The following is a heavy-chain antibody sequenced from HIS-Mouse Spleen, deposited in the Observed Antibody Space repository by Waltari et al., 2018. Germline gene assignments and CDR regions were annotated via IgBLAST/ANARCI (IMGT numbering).Heavy chain of an antibody. CDR2: IIPILGIA. Sequence: QVQLVQSGAEVKKPGSSVKVACKASGGTFSSYAISWVRQATGQGLEWMGRIIPILGIANYAQKFQGRVTITADKSTSTAYMELSSLRSEDTAVYYCARSVGYCSGGSCSNDAFDIWGQGTMVTVSS. J-gene: IGHJ3*02. CDR3: ARSVGYCSGGSCSNDAFDI. D-gene: IGHD2-15*01. CDR1: GGTFSSYA. V-gene: IGHV1-69*04.